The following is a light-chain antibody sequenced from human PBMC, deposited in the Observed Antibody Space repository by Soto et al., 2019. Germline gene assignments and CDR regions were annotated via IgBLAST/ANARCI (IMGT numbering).Light chain of an antibody. V-gene: IGKV3-20*01. Sequence: EVVLTQSPGTLSLSPGESATLSCRASQSVYINSLAWYQHKRGRAPRLLIYGASTRATAVPDRFTGSGSGTDFALTISSLEPEDAAVYNCQQYGDSPFTFGPGTNLDIK. CDR2: GAS. J-gene: IGKJ2*01. CDR1: QSVYINS. CDR3: QQYGDSPFT.